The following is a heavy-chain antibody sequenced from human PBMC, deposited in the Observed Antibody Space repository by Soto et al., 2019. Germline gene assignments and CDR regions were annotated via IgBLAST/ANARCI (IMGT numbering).Heavy chain of an antibody. V-gene: IGHV3-23*01. D-gene: IGHD5-18*01. CDR1: GFTFRNYA. J-gene: IGHJ4*02. CDR3: AKGGYTSYYDY. CDR2: IRASGDST. Sequence: EVQLLESGGGLVQPGGSLRLSCAASGFTFRNYAMTWVRQAPGKGLEWVSTIRASGDSTYYADSVKARITISRDNSKNTVYLPMNSLEAEDTAVYFCAKGGYTSYYDYWGQGILVTVSS.